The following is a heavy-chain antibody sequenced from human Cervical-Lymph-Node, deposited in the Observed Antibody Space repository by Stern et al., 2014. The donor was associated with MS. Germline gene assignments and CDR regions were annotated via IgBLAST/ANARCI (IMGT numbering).Heavy chain of an antibody. V-gene: IGHV3-23*04. Sequence: EVQLVESGGGLVQPGGSLRLSCAASGFTFSSYAMSWVRQAPGKGLEWVSAISGSGGSSYNADSVKGRFTISIDNSKNTLYLQMNSLRAEDTAIYYCAKPTYDYGDYYFDYWGQGTLVTVSS. J-gene: IGHJ4*02. CDR1: GFTFSSYA. D-gene: IGHD4-17*01. CDR2: ISGSGGSS. CDR3: AKPTYDYGDYYFDY.